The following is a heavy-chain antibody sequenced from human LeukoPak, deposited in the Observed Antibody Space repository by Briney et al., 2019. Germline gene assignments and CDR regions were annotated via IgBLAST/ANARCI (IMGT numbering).Heavy chain of an antibody. CDR1: GGSISSYY. D-gene: IGHD6-19*01. Sequence: TSETLSLTCTVSGGSISSYYWSWIRRTPGKGLEWIGYIYYSGSTNYNPSLKSRVTISVDTSKNQFSLKLSSVTSADTAVYYCAKLLGSSGWFAFDIWGQGTMVTVSS. CDR3: AKLLGSSGWFAFDI. J-gene: IGHJ3*02. CDR2: IYYSGST. V-gene: IGHV4-59*01.